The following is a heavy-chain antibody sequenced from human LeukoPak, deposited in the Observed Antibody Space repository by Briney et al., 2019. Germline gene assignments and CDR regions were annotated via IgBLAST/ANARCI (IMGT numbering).Heavy chain of an antibody. Sequence: QPGGSLRLSCAASGFTFSSYAMSWVRQAPGKGLEWVSAISGSGGSTYYADSVKGRFTIFRDNSKNTLYLQMNSLRAEDTAVYYCAKDLDSSGYYFDYWGQGTLVTVSS. J-gene: IGHJ4*02. CDR3: AKDLDSSGYYFDY. CDR2: ISGSGGST. V-gene: IGHV3-23*01. D-gene: IGHD3-22*01. CDR1: GFTFSSYA.